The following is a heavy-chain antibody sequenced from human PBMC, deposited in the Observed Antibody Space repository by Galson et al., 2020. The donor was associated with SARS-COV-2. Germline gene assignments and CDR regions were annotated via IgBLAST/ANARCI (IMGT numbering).Heavy chain of an antibody. CDR2: ISSNGGST. CDR1: GFIFSDYA. Sequence: GSLRLSCAASGFIFSDYAMHWVRQAPGKGLEYVSAISSNGGSTYSADSVKGRFTISRDDSKNTLFLQMGSLRAEDMAVYYCARGPSYDYWSGRYSYYYMDVWGTGTTVTVSS. J-gene: IGHJ6*03. V-gene: IGHV3-64*02. D-gene: IGHD3-3*01. CDR3: ARGPSYDYWSGRYSYYYMDV.